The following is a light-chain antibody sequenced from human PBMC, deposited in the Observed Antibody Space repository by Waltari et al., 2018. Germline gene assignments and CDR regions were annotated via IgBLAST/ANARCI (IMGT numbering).Light chain of an antibody. V-gene: IGLV2-8*01. Sequence: SALTQPASVSGSPGQSITISCTGTSSDVGGFNYLPWYQQHPGKAPKLMIYEVSKRPSGVPDRFSGSKSGNTASLTVSGLQAEDEADYYCSSYTGSSSYVFGSGTKVTVL. J-gene: IGLJ1*01. CDR1: SSDVGGFNY. CDR3: SSYTGSSSYV. CDR2: EVS.